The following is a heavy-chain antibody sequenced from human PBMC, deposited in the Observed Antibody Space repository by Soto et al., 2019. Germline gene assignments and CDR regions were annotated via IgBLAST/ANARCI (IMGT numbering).Heavy chain of an antibody. CDR1: GFSVDEYG. V-gene: IGHV3-20*04. CDR3: ARDHRWGYQYGDYGDS. Sequence: EVQLVESGGGVVRPGRSLRLACAASGFSVDEYGMSWVRQVPGKGLEWVSGLHRNGKNTSYADSVRGRFAISRDDAKNSLYLQMDSLRAEDTAVYYCARDHRWGYQYGDYGDSWGQGTLVTVSS. CDR2: LHRNGKNT. D-gene: IGHD4-17*01. J-gene: IGHJ5*01.